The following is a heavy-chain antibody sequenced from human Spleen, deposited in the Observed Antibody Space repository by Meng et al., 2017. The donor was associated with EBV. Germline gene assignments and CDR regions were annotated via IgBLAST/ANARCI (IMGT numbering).Heavy chain of an antibody. Sequence: PSGTPALTCCIPGTSIYISYGWTWVRQAPGKGLEWIGEIHHSGTTNYTPSLESRVSISIDKSDNQFSLKLTSVTAADTAVYYCARGLGGHYPTMEYWGQGTLVTVSS. V-gene: IGHV4-4*02. CDR3: ARGLGGHYPTMEY. CDR2: IHHSGTT. D-gene: IGHD3-22*01. CDR1: GTSIYISYG. J-gene: IGHJ4*02.